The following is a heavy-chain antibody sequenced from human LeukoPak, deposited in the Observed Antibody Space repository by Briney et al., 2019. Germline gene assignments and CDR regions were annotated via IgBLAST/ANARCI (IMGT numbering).Heavy chain of an antibody. Sequence: SGTLSLTCTVSGDSINSLDLWSWVRQPPGMGLEWIGEMYLSGTTHSNPSVKSRVTISIDKSKNQFFLNLSSVTAADTAVYYCAGLVGRYSSGLYYYYFDYWGQGTLVTVSS. V-gene: IGHV4-4*02. CDR2: MYLSGTT. CDR1: GDSINSLDL. D-gene: IGHD3-22*01. CDR3: AGLVGRYSSGLYYYYFDY. J-gene: IGHJ4*02.